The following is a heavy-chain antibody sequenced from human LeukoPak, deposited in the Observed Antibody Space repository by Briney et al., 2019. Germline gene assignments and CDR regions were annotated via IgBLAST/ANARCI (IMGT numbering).Heavy chain of an antibody. CDR3: ARSGYSYGWFDP. V-gene: IGHV4-59*01. J-gene: IGHJ5*02. Sequence: SETLSLTCTVSGGSISSYYWSWIRQPPAKGLEWIGYIYYSGSTNYNPSLKSRVTISVDTSKNQFSLKLSSVTAADTAVYYCARSGYSYGWFDPWGQGTLVTVSS. CDR2: IYYSGST. CDR1: GGSISSYY. D-gene: IGHD5-18*01.